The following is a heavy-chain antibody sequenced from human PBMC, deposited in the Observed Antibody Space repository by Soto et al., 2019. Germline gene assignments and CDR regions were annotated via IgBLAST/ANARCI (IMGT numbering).Heavy chain of an antibody. CDR3: ARGRRVTIFGVVHYYYMDV. J-gene: IGHJ6*03. CDR2: MNPNSGNT. V-gene: IGHV1-8*01. Sequence: ASVKVSCKASGYTFTSYDINWVRQATGQGLEWMGWMNPNSGNTGYAQKFQGRVTMTRNTPISTAYMELSSLRSEDTAVYYCARGRRVTIFGVVHYYYMDVWGKGTTVTVSS. CDR1: GYTFTSYD. D-gene: IGHD3-3*01.